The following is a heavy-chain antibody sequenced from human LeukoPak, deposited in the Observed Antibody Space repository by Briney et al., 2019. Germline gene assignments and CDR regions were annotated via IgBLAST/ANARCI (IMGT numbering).Heavy chain of an antibody. CDR2: INHSGST. J-gene: IGHJ4*02. D-gene: IGHD3-22*01. CDR3: ARQQREADSSGAYYFDY. Sequence: SETLSLTCSVSGGSISSKNDYWGWIRQPPGKGLEWIGEINHSGSTNYNPSLKSRVTISVDTSKNQFSLKLSSVTAADTAVYYCARQQREADSSGAYYFDYWGQGTLVTVSS. V-gene: IGHV4-39*01. CDR1: GGSISSKNDY.